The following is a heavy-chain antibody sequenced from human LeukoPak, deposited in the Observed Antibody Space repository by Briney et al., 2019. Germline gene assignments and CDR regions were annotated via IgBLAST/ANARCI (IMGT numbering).Heavy chain of an antibody. V-gene: IGHV4-38-2*02. CDR3: ARQTGYTDFDL. CDR2: INHRGSL. D-gene: IGHD5-18*01. J-gene: IGHJ2*01. CDR1: GYSISSGYY. Sequence: SETLSLTCTVSGYSISSGYYWGWIRQSPGKGLEWIGSINHRGSLYYNPSLKSRVTISADTSNNHFSLKLSAVTAADTAVYYCARQTGYTDFDLWGRGTLVTVSS.